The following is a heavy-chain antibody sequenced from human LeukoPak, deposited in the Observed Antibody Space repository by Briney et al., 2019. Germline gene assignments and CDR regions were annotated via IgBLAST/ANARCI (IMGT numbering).Heavy chain of an antibody. D-gene: IGHD6-13*01. Sequence: ASVKVSCKASGYTFTSYDINWVRQATGQGLEWMGWMNPNSGNTGYAQKFQGRVTMTRNTSISTAYMELSSLRSEDTAVYYCARGRGIPYYYYYMDVWGKGTTVTVSS. CDR1: GYTFTSYD. V-gene: IGHV1-8*01. CDR2: MNPNSGNT. J-gene: IGHJ6*03. CDR3: ARGRGIPYYYYYMDV.